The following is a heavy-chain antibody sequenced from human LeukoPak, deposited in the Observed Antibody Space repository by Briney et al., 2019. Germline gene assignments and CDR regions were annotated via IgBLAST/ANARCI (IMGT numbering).Heavy chain of an antibody. CDR1: GFTFSSYG. V-gene: IGHV3-30*18. Sequence: GGSLRLSCAASGFTFSSYGMHWVRQAPGKGLEWVAVISYDGSNKYYADSVKGRFTISRDNSKNTLYLQMNSLRAEDTAVYYCAKDVGATSYFQHWGQGTLVTVSS. D-gene: IGHD1-26*01. J-gene: IGHJ1*01. CDR3: AKDVGATSYFQH. CDR2: ISYDGSNK.